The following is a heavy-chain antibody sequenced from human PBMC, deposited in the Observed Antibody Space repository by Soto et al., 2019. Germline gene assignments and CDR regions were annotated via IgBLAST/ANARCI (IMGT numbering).Heavy chain of an antibody. Sequence: QVQLQESGPGLVTPSETLSLTCTVSGGSFSPNYWSWFRQPPGKGLEWVGYIYYGGTTSYNPSLKSRVNISLETSKSQVSLRLASVTAADTAVYYCARLGAYYQSLDPWGPGILVTVSS. V-gene: IGHV4-59*08. D-gene: IGHD2-21*01. CDR2: IYYGGTT. CDR3: ARLGAYYQSLDP. CDR1: GGSFSPNY. J-gene: IGHJ5*02.